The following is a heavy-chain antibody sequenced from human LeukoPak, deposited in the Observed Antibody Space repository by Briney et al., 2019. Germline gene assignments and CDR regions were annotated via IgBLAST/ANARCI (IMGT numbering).Heavy chain of an antibody. J-gene: IGHJ4*02. CDR1: GGSFSGYY. D-gene: IGHD3-22*01. CDR2: INHSGST. V-gene: IGHV4-34*01. CDR3: ARAARSGYFLIDY. Sequence: SETLSLTCAVYGGSFSGYYWSWIRQPPGKGLEWIGEINHSGSTNYNPSLKSRVTISVDTSKNQFSLKLSSVTAADTAVYYCARAARSGYFLIDYWGQGTLVTVSS.